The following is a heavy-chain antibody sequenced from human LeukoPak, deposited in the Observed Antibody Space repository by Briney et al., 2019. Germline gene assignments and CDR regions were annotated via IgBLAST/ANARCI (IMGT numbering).Heavy chain of an antibody. Sequence: GGSLRLSCAASGFTFSSYWMHWVRQAPGKGLVWVSRINTDGSSTSYADSVKGRFTISRDNAKNTLYLQMNSLRAEDTAVYYCARLYGGNSAHLIDYWGQGTLVTVSS. CDR3: ARLYGGNSAHLIDY. V-gene: IGHV3-74*01. CDR2: INTDGSST. D-gene: IGHD4-23*01. CDR1: GFTFSSYW. J-gene: IGHJ4*02.